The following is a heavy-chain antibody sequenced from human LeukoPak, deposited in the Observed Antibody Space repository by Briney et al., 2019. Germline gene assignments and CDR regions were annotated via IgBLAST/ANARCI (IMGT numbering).Heavy chain of an antibody. J-gene: IGHJ4*02. Sequence: PSETLSLTCTVSGGSIGSSSYYWGWIRQPPGKGLAWIGSIYYSGSTYYNPSLKSRVTISVDTSKNQFSLKLSSVTAADTAVYYCASLRERSYYARGFDYWGQGTLVTVS. D-gene: IGHD1-26*01. CDR1: GGSIGSSSYY. CDR2: IYYSGST. CDR3: ASLRERSYYARGFDY. V-gene: IGHV4-39*01.